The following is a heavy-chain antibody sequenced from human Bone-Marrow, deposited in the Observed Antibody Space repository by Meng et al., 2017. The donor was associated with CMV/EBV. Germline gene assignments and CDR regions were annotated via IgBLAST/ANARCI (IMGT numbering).Heavy chain of an antibody. J-gene: IGHJ4*02. V-gene: IGHV3-7*01. CDR3: ARAQKDGSGIY. D-gene: IGHD3-10*01. CDR2: INQDGSER. CDR1: GLSFSTYW. Sequence: EPLSLTCAVSGLSFSTYWMSWVRQAPGKGPEWVANINQDGSERFYVDSVKGRFTISRDNAQNSLYLQMNSLRAEDTAVYYCARAQKDGSGIYWGQGSLVTVSS.